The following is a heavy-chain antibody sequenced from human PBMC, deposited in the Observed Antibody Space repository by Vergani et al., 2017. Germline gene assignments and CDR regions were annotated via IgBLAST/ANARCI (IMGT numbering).Heavy chain of an antibody. D-gene: IGHD4-17*01. CDR1: GFTFDDYA. CDR2: INWNSDSI. V-gene: IGHV3-9*01. J-gene: IGHJ3*02. CDR3: ARGMTTETTDLDGFDI. Sequence: VQLVESGGGVVQPGRSLRLSCAASGFTFDDYAMHWVRQAPGKGLEWVSGINWNSDSIAYADSVKGRFTISRDNAKNSLYLQMNSLRPEDTAVYYCARGMTTETTDLDGFDIWGQGTMVSVSS.